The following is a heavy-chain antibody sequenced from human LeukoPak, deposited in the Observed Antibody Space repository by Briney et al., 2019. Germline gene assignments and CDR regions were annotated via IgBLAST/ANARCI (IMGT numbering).Heavy chain of an antibody. D-gene: IGHD3-22*01. V-gene: IGHV3-30*18. CDR3: AKDIYDSSGGSFDY. CDR2: ISYDGSNK. Sequence: QTGGSLRLSCAASGFTFSSYGMHWVRQAPGKGLEWVAVISYDGSNKYYADSVKGRFTISRDNAKNSLYLQMNSLRAEDTALYYCAKDIYDSSGGSFDYWGQGTLVTVSS. CDR1: GFTFSSYG. J-gene: IGHJ4*02.